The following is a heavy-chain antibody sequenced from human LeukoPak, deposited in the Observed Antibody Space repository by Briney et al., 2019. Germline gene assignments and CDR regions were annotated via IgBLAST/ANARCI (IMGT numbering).Heavy chain of an antibody. D-gene: IGHD3-16*01. Sequence: ASVKVSCKASGYTFTGYYIHWVRQAPGQGLEWMGYINPNSGDTNYAQKFQGRVTMTRDTSISTAYMELRRLRSDDTAVYYCVRDRFRVSYLDFWGQGTLVTVSS. CDR2: INPNSGDT. CDR1: GYTFTGYY. J-gene: IGHJ4*02. V-gene: IGHV1-2*02. CDR3: VRDRFRVSYLDF.